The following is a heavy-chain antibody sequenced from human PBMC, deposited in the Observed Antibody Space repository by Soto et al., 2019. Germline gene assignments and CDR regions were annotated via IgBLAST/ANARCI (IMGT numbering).Heavy chain of an antibody. CDR2: ISSSSSYT. V-gene: IGHV3-11*05. Sequence: QVQLVESGGGLVKPGGSLRLSCAASGFTFSDYYMSWIRQAPGKGLEWVSYISSSSSYTNYADSVKGRFTISRHNAKNSLSLQMTRLLAEDTAVYYCACTIAAARGRRYFALWGRCTLVTVSS. D-gene: IGHD6-25*01. CDR1: GFTFSDYY. CDR3: ACTIAAARGRRYFAL. J-gene: IGHJ2*01.